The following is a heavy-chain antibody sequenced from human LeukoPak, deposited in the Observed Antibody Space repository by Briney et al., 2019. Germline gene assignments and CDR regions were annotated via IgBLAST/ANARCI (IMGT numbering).Heavy chain of an antibody. V-gene: IGHV1-2*02. Sequence: ASVKVSCKASGNTFTGYYIHWVRQAPGQGLEWMGWINPNSGGTNFAQKFQGRVTMTRDTSITYMELSRLRSDDTAVYYCARAYSGYEAFDCWGQGTLVTVSS. D-gene: IGHD5-12*01. CDR1: GNTFTGYY. CDR3: ARAYSGYEAFDC. CDR2: INPNSGGT. J-gene: IGHJ4*02.